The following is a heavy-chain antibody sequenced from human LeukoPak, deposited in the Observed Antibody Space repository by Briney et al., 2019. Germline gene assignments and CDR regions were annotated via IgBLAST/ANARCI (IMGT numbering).Heavy chain of an antibody. CDR3: ATPRQSNSKMWDEHSFYMYA. CDR1: VGIFSCYS. Sequence: SVKVSCMCSVGIFSCYSISWLRQAPGQGVEWMGGIIPIFGTAKYAQKFQDRLTIVAYESTSTAYMELCGLRPEETAVHYCATPRQSNSKMWDEHSFYMYAWGKGTTVTVSS. D-gene: IGHD2/OR15-2a*01. J-gene: IGHJ6*03. CDR2: IIPIFGTA. V-gene: IGHV1-69*01.